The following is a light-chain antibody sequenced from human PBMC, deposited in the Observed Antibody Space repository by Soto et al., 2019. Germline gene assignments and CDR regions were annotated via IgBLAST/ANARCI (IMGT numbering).Light chain of an antibody. V-gene: IGKV1-5*03. Sequence: DIQMTQSPSTLSASVGDRVTITCRASHNLDKWLAWYQQKPGKAPKLLIYEASSLQSGVPSRFSGSGSGTEFTPTTTSLQPDDFATYYCKQNNTFLTSGGGTKVEIK. J-gene: IGKJ4*01. CDR2: EAS. CDR1: HNLDKW. CDR3: KQNNTFLT.